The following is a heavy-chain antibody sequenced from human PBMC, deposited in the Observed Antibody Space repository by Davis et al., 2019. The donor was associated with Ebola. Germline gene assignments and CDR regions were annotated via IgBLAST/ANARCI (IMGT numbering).Heavy chain of an antibody. Sequence: AASVKVSCKASGYTLVSYYAHWVRQAPGQGLEWMGIINPSGGTTTYAQKFQGRVTMTRDTSISTAYMELQRLRSDDTAVYYCARVDSVTYTSLDYWGQGTLVTVSS. V-gene: IGHV1-46*01. D-gene: IGHD2-2*02. CDR2: INPSGGTT. CDR1: GYTLVSYY. J-gene: IGHJ4*02. CDR3: ARVDSVTYTSLDY.